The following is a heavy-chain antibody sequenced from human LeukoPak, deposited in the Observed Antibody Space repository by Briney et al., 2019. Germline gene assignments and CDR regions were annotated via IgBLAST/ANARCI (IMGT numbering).Heavy chain of an antibody. D-gene: IGHD4-23*01. V-gene: IGHV1-2*04. Sequence: ASVKVSCKASGYTFTGYYMHWVRQAPGQGLEWMGWINPNSGGTNYAQKFQGWVTMTRDTSISTAYMELSRLRSDDTAVYYCARGSPVVTLRSDPGGQGPLVPVPS. J-gene: IGHJ5*02. CDR3: ARGSPVVTLRSDP. CDR1: GYTFTGYY. CDR2: INPNSGGT.